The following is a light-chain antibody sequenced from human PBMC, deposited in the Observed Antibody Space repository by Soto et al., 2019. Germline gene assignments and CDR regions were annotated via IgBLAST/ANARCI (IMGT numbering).Light chain of an antibody. CDR2: KAS. V-gene: IGKV1-5*03. CDR1: QSISSW. CDR3: QHYNSYSEA. Sequence: DIKTTQSPSTLSASVGDRVTITCRASQSISSWLAWYQQKPGKAPKLLIYKASTLKSGVPSRFSGSGSGTEFTLTISSLQPDDFATYYCQHYNSYSEAFGQGTKGDIK. J-gene: IGKJ1*01.